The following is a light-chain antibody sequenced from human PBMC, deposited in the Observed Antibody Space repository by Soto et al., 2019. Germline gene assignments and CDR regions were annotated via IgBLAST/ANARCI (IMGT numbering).Light chain of an antibody. CDR1: QTLLFGSNNQHH. CDR3: QQYYTTPRWT. Sequence: DIVMTQSPDSLAVSLGERATINCKSSQTLLFGSNNQHHLTWYQQKPGPPPKLLIYSASTRESGVPDRFSGSGSGTDFPLTISSLQAADVAVYYCQQYYTTPRWTFGQGTKVDI. CDR2: SAS. J-gene: IGKJ1*01. V-gene: IGKV4-1*01.